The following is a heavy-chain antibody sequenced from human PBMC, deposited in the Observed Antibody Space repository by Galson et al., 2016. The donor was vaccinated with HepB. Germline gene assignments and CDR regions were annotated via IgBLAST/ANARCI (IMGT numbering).Heavy chain of an antibody. V-gene: IGHV4-31*03. CDR3: ARSLTSHDSYAVDV. J-gene: IGHJ6*02. CDR1: GGSITSGSYY. Sequence: TLSLTCSVSGGSITSGSYYWNWIRQHPGKGLEWIGYIPYSGSTYYSPSPKSRVTISVETSKNQVSLNLGSVTAADTAISYCARSLTSHDSYAVDVWGQGTTVTVSS. CDR2: IPYSGST. D-gene: IGHD6-6*01.